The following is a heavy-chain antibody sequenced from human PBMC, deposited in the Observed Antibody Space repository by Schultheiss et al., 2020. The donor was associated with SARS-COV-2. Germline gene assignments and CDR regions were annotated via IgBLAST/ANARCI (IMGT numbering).Heavy chain of an antibody. CDR1: GFTFISYW. J-gene: IGHJ6*02. CDR3: ARLLPSSMRAMDV. D-gene: IGHD2-2*01. V-gene: IGHV3-74*01. CDR2: ISNDGGTI. Sequence: GGSLRLSCAASGFTFISYWMHWVRQVPGKGLVWVSRISNDGGTITYADSVKGRFTISRDSGKNTLYLQMNSLTAEDTAVYYCARLLPSSMRAMDVWGRGTTVTVSS.